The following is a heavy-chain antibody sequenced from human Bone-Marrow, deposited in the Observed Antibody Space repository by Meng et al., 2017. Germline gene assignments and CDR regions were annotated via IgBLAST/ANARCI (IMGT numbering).Heavy chain of an antibody. CDR2: INPNSGGT. D-gene: IGHD3-3*01. J-gene: IGHJ4*02. CDR1: GYTFTGYY. CDR3: ASPNLRFLEGVTYFDY. Sequence: ASVKVSCKASGYTFTGYYMHWVRQAPGQGLEWMGWINPNSGGTNYAQKFQGRVTITADKSTSTAYMELSSLRSEDTAVYYCASPNLRFLEGVTYFDYWGQGTLVTVSS. V-gene: IGHV1-2*02.